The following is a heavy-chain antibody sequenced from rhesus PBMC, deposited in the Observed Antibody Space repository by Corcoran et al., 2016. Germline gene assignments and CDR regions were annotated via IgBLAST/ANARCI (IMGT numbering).Heavy chain of an antibody. CDR2: FDPSESDT. Sequence: EVQLVQSGAEVKRPGESLKIYCKTSGYSFTTYWTSWVRQMPGKGRELMGAFDPSESDTIYSPSFQGQVTISADKSISTAYLQWSSLKASDSATYYCANRGGSDYFDYWGQGVLVTVSS. V-gene: IGHV5-2*01. CDR1: GYSFTTYW. D-gene: IGHD3-16*01. CDR3: ANRGGSDYFDY. J-gene: IGHJ4*01.